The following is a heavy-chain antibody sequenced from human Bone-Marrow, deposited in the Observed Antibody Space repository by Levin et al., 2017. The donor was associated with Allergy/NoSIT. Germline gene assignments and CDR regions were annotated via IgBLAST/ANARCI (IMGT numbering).Heavy chain of an antibody. CDR2: IDWDDDK. D-gene: IGHD5-18*01. V-gene: IGHV2-70*01. CDR1: GFSLKTSGVR. Sequence: SGPTLVKPTQTLTLTCTFSGFSLKTSGVRVSWIRQPPGKALEWLAFIDWDDDKYYNTSLKTRLSISKDTSKNQVVLTMTNMDPVDTATYYCARRLGYTSPQAYFDFWGQGAVVTVSS. CDR3: ARRLGYTSPQAYFDF. J-gene: IGHJ4*02.